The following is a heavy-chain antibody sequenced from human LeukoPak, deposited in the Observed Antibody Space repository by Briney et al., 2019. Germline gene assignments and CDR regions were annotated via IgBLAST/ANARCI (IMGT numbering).Heavy chain of an antibody. CDR3: ASTDGSGSYGD. CDR1: GYTFTSYD. CDR2: MNPNSSNT. V-gene: IGHV1-8*03. D-gene: IGHD3-10*01. Sequence: EASVKVSCKASGYTFTSYDINWVRQATGQGLEWMGWMNPNSSNTSYAQKFQGRVTITRNTSISTAYMELSSLRSEDTAVYYCASTDGSGSYGDWGQGTLVTVSS. J-gene: IGHJ4*02.